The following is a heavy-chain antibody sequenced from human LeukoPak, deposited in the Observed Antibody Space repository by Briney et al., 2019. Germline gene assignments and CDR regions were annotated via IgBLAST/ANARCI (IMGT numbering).Heavy chain of an antibody. CDR3: AGGYCSSTSCHRYFDY. CDR2: INHSGST. J-gene: IGHJ4*02. D-gene: IGHD2-2*01. Sequence: SETLSLTCAVYGGSFSGYYWSWIRQPPGKGLEWIGEINHSGSTNYNPSLKSRVTISVDTSKNQFSLELSSVTAADTAVYYCAGGYCSSTSCHRYFDYWGQGTLVTVSS. V-gene: IGHV4-34*01. CDR1: GGSFSGYY.